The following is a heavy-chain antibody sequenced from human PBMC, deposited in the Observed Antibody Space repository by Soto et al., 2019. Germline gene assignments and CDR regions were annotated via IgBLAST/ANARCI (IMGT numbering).Heavy chain of an antibody. D-gene: IGHD3-9*01. J-gene: IGHJ6*02. V-gene: IGHV1-69*13. CDR3: ATGRDYAILTGYPPGLYYYGMDV. Sequence: SVKVSCKASGGTFSSYAISWVRQAPGQGLEWMGGIIPIFGTANYAQKFQGRVTITADESTSTAYMELSSLRSEDTAVYYCATGRDYAILTGYPPGLYYYGMDVWGQGITVNVS. CDR2: IIPIFGTA. CDR1: GGTFSSYA.